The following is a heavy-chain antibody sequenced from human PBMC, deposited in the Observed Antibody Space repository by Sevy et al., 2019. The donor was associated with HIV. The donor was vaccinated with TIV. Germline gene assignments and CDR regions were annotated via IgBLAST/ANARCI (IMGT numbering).Heavy chain of an antibody. CDR3: ARDEGLWFIGYCFDY. D-gene: IGHD3-10*01. Sequence: GGSLRLSCSASGFNFSTYAMHWVRQTPGKGLEWVAVISSDVSRKYYAASVRGRFAISRDKSKNTLYLQMNSLRAEDTAVYYCARDEGLWFIGYCFDYWGQGTLVTVSS. CDR2: ISSDVSRK. V-gene: IGHV3-30*09. CDR1: GFNFSTYA. J-gene: IGHJ4*02.